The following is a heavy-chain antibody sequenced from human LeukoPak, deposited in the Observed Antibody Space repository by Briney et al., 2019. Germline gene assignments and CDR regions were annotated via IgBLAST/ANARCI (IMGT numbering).Heavy chain of an antibody. Sequence: SEPLSLTCTVSGGSSSSSSYFWRWLRQPPGKGLEWIGTMSYSGSTYYNPSLKSRVTLSVDTSTNRFSLRLNSVTAADTAVYYCAKLTSSHLPDFWGQGTLVTVSS. CDR1: GGSSSSSSYF. CDR3: AKLTSSHLPDF. D-gene: IGHD2-2*01. V-gene: IGHV4-39*01. CDR2: MSYSGST. J-gene: IGHJ4*02.